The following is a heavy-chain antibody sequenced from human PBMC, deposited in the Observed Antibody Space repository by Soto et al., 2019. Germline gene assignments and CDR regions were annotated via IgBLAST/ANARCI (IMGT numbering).Heavy chain of an antibody. J-gene: IGHJ4*02. CDR3: ARPLGVTTYFDY. CDR2: IYPGDSDT. Sequence: GESLKISCKGSGYSFTSYWIGWVRQMPGKGLEWMGIIYPGDSDTRYSPSVQGQVPISADKSISTAYLQWNSLKASETAMYYCARPLGVTTYFDYWGQGTLVTVSS. V-gene: IGHV5-51*01. CDR1: GYSFTSYW. D-gene: IGHD4-4*01.